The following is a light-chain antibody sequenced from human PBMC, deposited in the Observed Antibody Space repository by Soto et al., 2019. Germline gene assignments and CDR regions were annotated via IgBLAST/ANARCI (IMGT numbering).Light chain of an antibody. CDR1: QTISSW. V-gene: IGKV1-5*03. CDR2: KAS. Sequence: DIQMTQSPSTLSVSVGDRVTITCRASQTISSWLAWYQQKPGKAPKLLIYKASTLKSGVPSRFSGSGSGTEFTLTISSRQPDDFATYYCQQYSLYSTFGQGTRLEIK. CDR3: QQYSLYST. J-gene: IGKJ2*01.